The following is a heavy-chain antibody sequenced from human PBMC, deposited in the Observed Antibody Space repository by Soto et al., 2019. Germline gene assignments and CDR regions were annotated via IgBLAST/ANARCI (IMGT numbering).Heavy chain of an antibody. J-gene: IGHJ3*02. Sequence: GGSLRLSCAASGFTFYNYAMNWVRQAPGKGLEWVSTIDYDGVNKHYADSVKGRFTVSRDNSKNTVSLQMNSLRAEDTAVYYCARDLLEDPADYYDTKTDGFDIWGQGTMVTVSS. V-gene: IGHV3-23*01. CDR1: GFTFYNYA. D-gene: IGHD3-22*01. CDR3: ARDLLEDPADYYDTKTDGFDI. CDR2: IDYDGVNK.